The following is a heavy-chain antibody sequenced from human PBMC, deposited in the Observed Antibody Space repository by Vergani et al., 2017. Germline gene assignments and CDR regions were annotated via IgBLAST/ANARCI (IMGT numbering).Heavy chain of an antibody. CDR3: ASGRGYELDY. D-gene: IGHD5-12*01. J-gene: IGHJ4*02. V-gene: IGHV4-39*01. Sequence: QLQLQESGPGLVKPSETLSLTCTVSGGSISSSSYYWGWIRQPPGKGLEWIGSIYYSGCTYYNPSLKSRVTISVDTSKNQFSLKLSSVTAADAAVYYCASGRGYELDYWGQGTLVTVSS. CDR2: IYYSGCT. CDR1: GGSISSSSYY.